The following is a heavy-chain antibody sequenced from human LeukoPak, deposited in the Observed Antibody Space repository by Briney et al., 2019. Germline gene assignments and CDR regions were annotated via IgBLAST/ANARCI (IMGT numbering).Heavy chain of an antibody. D-gene: IGHD3-22*01. CDR3: ARDRAHYYDSSGYFDY. V-gene: IGHV4-59*01. Sequence: SETLSLTCSVSGGSISIYYWSWVRQPPGKGLEWIGYIYYSGSTNYNPSLKSRVTISVDTSKNQFSLKLSSVTAADTAVYYCARDRAHYYDSSGYFDYWGQGTLVTVSS. J-gene: IGHJ4*02. CDR1: GGSISIYY. CDR2: IYYSGST.